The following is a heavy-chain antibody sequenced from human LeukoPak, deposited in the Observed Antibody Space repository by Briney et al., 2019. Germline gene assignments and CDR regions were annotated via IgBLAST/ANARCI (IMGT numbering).Heavy chain of an antibody. CDR1: GFTFSSYA. V-gene: IGHV3-23*01. CDR2: ISASGSST. CDR3: AKSHYYGSGSYDY. J-gene: IGHJ4*02. D-gene: IGHD3-10*01. Sequence: PGGSLRLSCAASGFTFSSYAMSWVRQAPGKGLEWVSTISASGSSTYYADSVKGRFTLSRDNSKNTLYLQMNSLRAEDTAVYYCAKSHYYGSGSYDYWGQGTLLTVSS.